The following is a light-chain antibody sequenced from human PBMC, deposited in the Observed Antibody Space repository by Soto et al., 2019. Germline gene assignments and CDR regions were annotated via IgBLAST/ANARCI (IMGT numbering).Light chain of an antibody. Sequence: IVLTQSPVTLSLSPWERATLSCRASQSATSNYLAWFQQKPGQAPRLLIYGASTRATGIPARFSGSGSGTEFTLTISSLQSEDFAVYYCQQYNNWPLAFGGGTKVDIK. J-gene: IGKJ4*01. CDR3: QQYNNWPLA. V-gene: IGKV3-15*01. CDR2: GAS. CDR1: QSATSN.